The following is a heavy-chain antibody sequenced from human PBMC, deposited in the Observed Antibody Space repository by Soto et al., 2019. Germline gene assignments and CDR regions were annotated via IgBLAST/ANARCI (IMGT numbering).Heavy chain of an antibody. J-gene: IGHJ3*02. V-gene: IGHV3-9*01. Sequence: EVQLVESGGGLVQPGRSLRLSCAASGFTFDDYAMHWVRQAPGKGLEWVSGISWNSGSIGYAVSVKGRFTISRDNAKNSLYLQMNSLRAEDTALYYCAKDMSPRVAGPDAFDIWGQGTMVTVSS. D-gene: IGHD6-19*01. CDR3: AKDMSPRVAGPDAFDI. CDR1: GFTFDDYA. CDR2: ISWNSGSI.